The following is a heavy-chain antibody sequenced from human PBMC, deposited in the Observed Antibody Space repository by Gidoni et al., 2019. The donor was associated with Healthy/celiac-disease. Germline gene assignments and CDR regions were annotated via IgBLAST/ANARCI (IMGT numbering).Heavy chain of an antibody. CDR2: FEPSHSSP. CDR3: ARHGGGSLGADAFDI. Sequence: EVQLVQSGAEVKKTGEPLRISCKGSGYSVTSYWISWVRQMPGKGLEWMGRFEPSHSSPHYSPSFHGHVTISADKSISTAYLQWSSLKASDTAMYYCARHGGGSLGADAFDIWGQGTMVTVSS. J-gene: IGHJ3*02. CDR1: GYSVTSYW. D-gene: IGHD2-15*01. V-gene: IGHV5-10-1*03.